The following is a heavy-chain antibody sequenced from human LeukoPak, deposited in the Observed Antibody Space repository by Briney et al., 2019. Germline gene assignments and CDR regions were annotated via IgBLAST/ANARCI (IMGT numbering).Heavy chain of an antibody. Sequence: PSETLSLTCSVSGASVTMGSYYWAWIRQPPGKGPEWIGTFHFSGSTYYNPSLKSRVTISVDTSKNSVSLMLRSVTAADTAVYFCARPFQDYDRGTFFYFFDFWGQGIPVTVSS. CDR3: ARPFQDYDRGTFFYFFDF. CDR2: FHFSGST. J-gene: IGHJ4*02. V-gene: IGHV4-39*01. CDR1: GASVTMGSYY. D-gene: IGHD3-22*01.